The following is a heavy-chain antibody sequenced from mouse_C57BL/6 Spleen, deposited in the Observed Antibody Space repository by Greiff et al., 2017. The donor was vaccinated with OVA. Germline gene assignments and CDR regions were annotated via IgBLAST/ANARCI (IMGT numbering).Heavy chain of an antibody. CDR3: TGNDCYIPSYWYFDV. J-gene: IGHJ1*03. V-gene: IGHV1-5*01. CDR2: ISPGNSDT. Sequence: VQLKQSGTVLARPGASVKMSCKTSGYTFTSYWMHWVKQRPGQGLEWIGAISPGNSDTSYNQKFKGKAKLTAVTSASTAYMELSSLTNEDSAVYYCTGNDCYIPSYWYFDVWGTGTTVTVSS. CDR1: GYTFTSYW. D-gene: IGHD2-3*01.